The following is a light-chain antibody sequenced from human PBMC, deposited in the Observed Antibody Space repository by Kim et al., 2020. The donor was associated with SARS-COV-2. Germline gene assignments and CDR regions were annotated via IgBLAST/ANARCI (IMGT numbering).Light chain of an antibody. CDR2: DAS. CDR1: QGISSA. V-gene: IGKV1-13*02. CDR3: QQFNYLIT. J-gene: IGKJ5*01. Sequence: SASVGDRVTITCRASQGISSALAWYQQKPGKAPKLLIYDASILESGVPSRFRGSGSGTDLTLTISSLQPEDFATYYCQQFNYLITFGQGTRLEIK.